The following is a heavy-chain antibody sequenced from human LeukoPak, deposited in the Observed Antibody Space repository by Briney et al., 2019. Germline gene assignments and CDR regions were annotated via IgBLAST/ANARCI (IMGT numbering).Heavy chain of an antibody. D-gene: IGHD6-19*01. Sequence: ASVKVSCKASGYTFTSYGISWVRQAPGQGLEWMGWISDYNGNTNYAQKLQGRVSMTTDTSTSTAYMELRSLRSDDTAVYYCARASGYSSGRASDYWGQGTLVTVSS. J-gene: IGHJ4*02. CDR3: ARASGYSSGRASDY. V-gene: IGHV1-18*01. CDR2: ISDYNGNT. CDR1: GYTFTSYG.